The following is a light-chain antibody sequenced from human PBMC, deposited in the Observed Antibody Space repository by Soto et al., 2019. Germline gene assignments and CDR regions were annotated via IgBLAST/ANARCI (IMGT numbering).Light chain of an antibody. CDR3: EQYGSSQYT. CDR2: GAS. Sequence: EVVLTQSPATLSLSPGERATLSCRASQSVSSSYVAWYQQKPGQAPRLLIYGASSRATGIPDRFSGSVSGTDFTLTISRLEPADFAVYYCEQYGSSQYTCGQGPKLEIK. CDR1: QSVSSSY. V-gene: IGKV3-20*01. J-gene: IGKJ2*01.